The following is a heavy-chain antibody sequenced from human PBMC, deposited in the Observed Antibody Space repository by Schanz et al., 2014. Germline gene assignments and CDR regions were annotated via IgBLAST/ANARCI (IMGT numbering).Heavy chain of an antibody. V-gene: IGHV3-21*01. CDR1: GFTVSNSY. CDR2: ISSSGSYI. J-gene: IGHJ4*02. CDR3: ARDLLVSHYDFWSGNDY. D-gene: IGHD3-3*01. Sequence: DVQLVDSGGGLVQPGGSLRLSCAASGFTVSNSYIHWVRQAPGKGLEWVSSISSSGSYIYFPDSVKGRFTISRDNAKNSLYLQMNSLRAEDTAVYYCARDLLVSHYDFWSGNDYWGQGTLVTVSS.